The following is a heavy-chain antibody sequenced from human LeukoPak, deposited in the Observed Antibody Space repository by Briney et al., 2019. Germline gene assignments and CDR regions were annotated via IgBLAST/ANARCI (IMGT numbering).Heavy chain of an antibody. CDR2: IYSTGST. J-gene: IGHJ4*02. CDR1: GDSPSSGRYY. Sequence: PSETQSLTCNVSGDSPSSGRYYWSWIRQPAGKGLEYIGRIYSTGSTNYNPSLRSRVTISVDTSKNHFSLKLGSVTAADTAVYYCARDQTYSGSGIYTYFDYWGQGILVTVST. CDR3: ARDQTYSGSGIYTYFDY. V-gene: IGHV4-61*02. D-gene: IGHD3-10*01.